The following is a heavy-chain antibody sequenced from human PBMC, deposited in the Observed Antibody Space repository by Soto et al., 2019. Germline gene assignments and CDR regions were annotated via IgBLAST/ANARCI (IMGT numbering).Heavy chain of an antibody. J-gene: IGHJ4*02. CDR1: GVSISSGGYY. D-gene: IGHD2-2*02. CDR3: AREGPYCSSTSCYTNFDY. V-gene: IGHV4-31*03. Sequence: PSETLSLSCTVSGVSISSGGYYWRWIRQHPGKDLEWIVYIYYSGSTYYNPSLKSRVTISVDTSKNQFSLKLSSVTAADTAVYYCAREGPYCSSTSCYTNFDYWGQGTLVTVSS. CDR2: IYYSGST.